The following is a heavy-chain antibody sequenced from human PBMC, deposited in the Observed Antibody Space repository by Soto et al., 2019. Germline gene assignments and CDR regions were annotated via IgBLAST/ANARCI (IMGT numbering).Heavy chain of an antibody. D-gene: IGHD3-10*01. CDR3: ARLHASSTMVRGVIYYYYGMDV. J-gene: IGHJ6*02. CDR2: INHSGST. V-gene: IGHV4-34*01. Sequence: SQTRCDPYTGYAGIPSGGSWSVFRHPLEKEMEWIGEINHSGSTNYNPSLKSRVTISVDTSKNQFSLKLSSVTAADTAVYYCARLHASSTMVRGVIYYYYGMDVWGQGTTVT. CDR1: AGIPSGGS.